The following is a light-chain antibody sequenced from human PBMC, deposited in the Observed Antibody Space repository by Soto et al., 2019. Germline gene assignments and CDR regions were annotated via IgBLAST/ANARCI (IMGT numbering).Light chain of an antibody. V-gene: IGKV3-20*01. CDR1: QSVSSTY. CDR3: RHYINSPWT. J-gene: IGKJ1*01. CDR2: AAS. Sequence: EIVLTQSPSTLSLSPGERATLSCRPSQSVSSTYLDWYQQKPGQAPRLLIYAASSRATGIPDRFSGGASATDFTLTISRLEPEDFAVYYCRHYINSPWTFGQGTKVEIK.